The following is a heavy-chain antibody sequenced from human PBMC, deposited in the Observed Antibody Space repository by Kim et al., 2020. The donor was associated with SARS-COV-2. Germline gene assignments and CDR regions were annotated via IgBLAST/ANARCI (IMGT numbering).Heavy chain of an antibody. D-gene: IGHD6-6*01. CDR1: GGSINSDY. J-gene: IGHJ5*02. CDR2: IYYSGTT. CDR3: ARLISSAELFWFDP. Sequence: SETLSLTCTVSGGSINSDYWSWIRQAPGKGLEWIGYIYYSGTTNYNPSLKSRVSISADTSKNEFSLWLSSVTAADTALYFCARLISSAELFWFDPLG. V-gene: IGHV4-59*08.